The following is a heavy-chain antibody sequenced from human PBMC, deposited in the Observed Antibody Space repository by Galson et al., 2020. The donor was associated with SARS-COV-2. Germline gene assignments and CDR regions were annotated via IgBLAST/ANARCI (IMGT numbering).Heavy chain of an antibody. CDR1: GFTFDDYA. J-gene: IGHJ2*01. V-gene: IGHV3-9*01. CDR2: ISWNSGSI. Sequence: SLKISCAASGFTFDDYAMHWVRQAPGKGLEWVSGISWNSGSIGYADSVKGRFTISRDNAKNSLYLQMNSLRAEDTALYYCAKDPYSSSLGLAADWYFDLWGRGTLVTVSS. D-gene: IGHD6-13*01. CDR3: AKDPYSSSLGLAADWYFDL.